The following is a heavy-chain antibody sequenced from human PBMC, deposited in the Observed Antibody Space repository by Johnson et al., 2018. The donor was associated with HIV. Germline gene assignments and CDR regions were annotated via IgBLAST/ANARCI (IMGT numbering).Heavy chain of an antibody. D-gene: IGHD4-17*01. J-gene: IGHJ3*02. CDR3: ARANSYGDYRAKAFDI. CDR2: ISGSGGST. CDR1: GFTFSDYY. V-gene: IGHV3-11*01. Sequence: QVQLVESGGGLVKPGGSLRLSCAASGFTFSDYYMSWIRQAPGKGLEWVSAISGSGGSTGYADSVKGRFTISRDNAKNSLYLQMNSLRAEDTALYYCARANSYGDYRAKAFDIWGQGTMVTVSS.